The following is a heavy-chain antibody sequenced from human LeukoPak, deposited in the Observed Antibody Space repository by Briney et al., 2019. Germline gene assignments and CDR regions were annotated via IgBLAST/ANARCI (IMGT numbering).Heavy chain of an antibody. CDR1: GYTFISYY. CDR2: INPSGGST. J-gene: IGHJ4*02. CDR3: ARVGVRGGYFDY. D-gene: IGHD3-10*01. V-gene: IGHV1-46*01. Sequence: ASVKVSCKASGYTFISYYMHWVRQAPGQGLEWMGIINPSGGSTSYAQKFQGRVTMTRDTSTSTVYMELSSLRYEDTAVYYCARVGVRGGYFDYWGQGTLVTVSS.